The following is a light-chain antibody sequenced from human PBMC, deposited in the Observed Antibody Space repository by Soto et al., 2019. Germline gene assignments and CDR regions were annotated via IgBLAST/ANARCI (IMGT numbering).Light chain of an antibody. CDR1: SSNIGSNT. Sequence: QSVLTQPPSASGTPGQRVTISCSGSSSNIGSNTVNWYQQLPGTAPKLLIYSNNQRPSGVPDRFSGSKSGTSASLAISGLQSEDEADYYCAAWDDSLSDPVVFGGGTKLTVL. V-gene: IGLV1-44*01. J-gene: IGLJ2*01. CDR3: AAWDDSLSDPVV. CDR2: SNN.